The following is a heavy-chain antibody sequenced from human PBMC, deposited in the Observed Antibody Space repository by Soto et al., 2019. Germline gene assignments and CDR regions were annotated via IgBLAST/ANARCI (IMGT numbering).Heavy chain of an antibody. CDR2: IYYSGST. Sequence: ASETLSLTCTVSGDSISSGDYYWSWIRQPPGKGLEWIGYIYYSGSTYYNPSLKSRVTISVDTSKNQFSLKLSSVTAADTAVYYCARERPDGARLDPWGQGTLVTVSS. D-gene: IGHD6-6*01. J-gene: IGHJ5*02. CDR1: GDSISSGDYY. V-gene: IGHV4-30-4*01. CDR3: ARERPDGARLDP.